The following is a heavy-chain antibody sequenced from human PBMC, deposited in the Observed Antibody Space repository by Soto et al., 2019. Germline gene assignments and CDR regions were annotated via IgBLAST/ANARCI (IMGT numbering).Heavy chain of an antibody. D-gene: IGHD6-13*01. Sequence: EVQLEESGGGLVQPGGSLRLSCAASGFTFSNYWMTWVRQAPGKGLEWVANIKEDGSEQYQVDSVKGRFTFPRDNDKRTLYLQMNSLRVEDTAIYYCARLTAAGGVDQFDYWGQGTLVTVSS. CDR1: GFTFSNYW. CDR2: IKEDGSEQ. J-gene: IGHJ4*02. V-gene: IGHV3-7*05. CDR3: ARLTAAGGVDQFDY.